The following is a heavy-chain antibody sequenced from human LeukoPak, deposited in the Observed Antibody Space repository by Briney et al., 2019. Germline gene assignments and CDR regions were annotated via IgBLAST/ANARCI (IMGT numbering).Heavy chain of an antibody. V-gene: IGHV3-48*01. D-gene: IGHD3-10*01. J-gene: IGHJ4*02. CDR2: ISSSSSTI. Sequence: GGSLRLSCAASGFTFSSYSMNWVRQAPGKGLEWVSYISSSSSTIYYADSVKGRFTISRDNAKNSLYLQMNSLRAEDTAVYYCARDILLWFGELSKRYPPFDCWGQGTLVTVSS. CDR3: ARDILLWFGELSKRYPPFDC. CDR1: GFTFSSYS.